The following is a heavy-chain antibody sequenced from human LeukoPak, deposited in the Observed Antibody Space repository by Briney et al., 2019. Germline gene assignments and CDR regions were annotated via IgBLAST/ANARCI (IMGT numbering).Heavy chain of an antibody. V-gene: IGHV6-1*01. J-gene: IGHJ4*02. CDR2: TYYRSKWYN. CDR3: ARDGPNGHSSAWYSYFVY. D-gene: IGHD6-19*01. Sequence: SQTLSLTCAISGDSVSSNSGAWNWIRQSPSRGLEWLGRTYYRSKWYNDYAVSVKSRITIDPDTSKNQFSLQLNSVTPEDTAVYYCARDGPNGHSSAWYSYFVYWGQGTLVTVSS. CDR1: GDSVSSNSGA.